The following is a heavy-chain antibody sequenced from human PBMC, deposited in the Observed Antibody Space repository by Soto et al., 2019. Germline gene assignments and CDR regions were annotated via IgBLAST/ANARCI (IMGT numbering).Heavy chain of an antibody. CDR2: IYYSGST. CDR3: ARLLWFGELTYYYGMDV. CDR1: GGSISSGGYS. V-gene: IGHV4-61*08. J-gene: IGHJ6*02. Sequence: SETLSLTCAVSGGSISSGGYSWSWNRQPPGKGLEWIGYIYYSGSTNYNPSLKSRVTISVDTSKNQLSLKLSSVTAADTAVYYCARLLWFGELTYYYGMDVWGQGTTVTVSS. D-gene: IGHD3-10*01.